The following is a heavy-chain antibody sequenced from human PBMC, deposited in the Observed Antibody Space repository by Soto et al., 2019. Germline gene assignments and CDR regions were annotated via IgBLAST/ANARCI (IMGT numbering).Heavy chain of an antibody. J-gene: IGHJ4*02. V-gene: IGHV3-15*01. D-gene: IGHD3-22*01. CDR3: TTGPPNSSGYYYVGY. Sequence: GGSLRLSCAASGFTFSNAWMSWVRQAPGKGLEWVGRIKSKTDGGTTDYAAPVKGRFTISRDDSKNTLYLQMNSLKTEDTAVYYCTTGPPNSSGYYYVGYWGQGTLVTVSS. CDR1: GFTFSNAW. CDR2: IKSKTDGGTT.